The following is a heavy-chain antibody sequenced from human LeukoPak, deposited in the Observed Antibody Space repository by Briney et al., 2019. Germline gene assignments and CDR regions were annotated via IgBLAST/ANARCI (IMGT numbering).Heavy chain of an antibody. CDR1: GFTFSSYA. CDR2: ISGSGGST. CDR3: AKAGSSGPHLSDAFDI. J-gene: IGHJ3*02. V-gene: IGHV3-23*01. Sequence: GGSLRLSCAASGFTFSSYAMSWVRQAPGKGLEWVSAISGSGGSTYYADPVKGRFTISRDNSKNTLYLQMNSLRAEDTAVYYCAKAGSSGPHLSDAFDIWGQGTMVTVSS. D-gene: IGHD3-22*01.